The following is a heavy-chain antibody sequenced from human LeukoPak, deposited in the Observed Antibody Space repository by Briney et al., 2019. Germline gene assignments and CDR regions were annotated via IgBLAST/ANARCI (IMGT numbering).Heavy chain of an antibody. CDR2: INPNSGGT. J-gene: IGHJ4*02. CDR3: ASSGWTDRYYFDY. V-gene: IGHV1-2*06. Sequence: ASVKVSCKASGYTFTCYYMHWVRQAPGQGLEWMGRINPNSGGTNYAQKFQGRVTMTRDTSISTAYMELSRLRSDDTAVYYCASSGWTDRYYFDYWGQGTLVTVSS. CDR1: GYTFTCYY. D-gene: IGHD6-19*01.